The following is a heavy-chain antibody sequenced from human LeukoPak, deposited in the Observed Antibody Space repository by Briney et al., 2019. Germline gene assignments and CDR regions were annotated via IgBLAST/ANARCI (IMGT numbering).Heavy chain of an antibody. J-gene: IGHJ4*02. Sequence: PSQTLSLTCTVSGGSISSGDYYWSWIRQPPGKGLEWIGYIYYSGSTYYNPSLKSRVTISVDTSKNQFSLKLSSVTAADTAVYYCAREGVLWFGEWPYWGQGTLVTVSS. D-gene: IGHD3-10*01. CDR2: IYYSGST. V-gene: IGHV4-30-4*01. CDR1: GGSISSGDYY. CDR3: AREGVLWFGEWPY.